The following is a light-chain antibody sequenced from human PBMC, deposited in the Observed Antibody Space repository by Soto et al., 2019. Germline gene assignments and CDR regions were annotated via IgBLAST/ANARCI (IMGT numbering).Light chain of an antibody. V-gene: IGKV1-5*01. CDR2: DAS. J-gene: IGKJ1*01. CDR1: PRIGDW. CDR3: QQYSRSSWT. Sequence: DIQMTQSPSTLSASVGDRVTITCRASPRIGDWLAWYQQKPGKAPYLLIYDASILQNGVPSRFSGSGSGTEFTLTITSLQPDDLATYYCQQYSRSSWTCGQGTKVDIK.